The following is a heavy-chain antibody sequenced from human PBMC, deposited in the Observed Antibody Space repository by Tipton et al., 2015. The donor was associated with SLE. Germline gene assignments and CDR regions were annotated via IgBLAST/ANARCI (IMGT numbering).Heavy chain of an antibody. J-gene: IGHJ4*02. D-gene: IGHD6-13*01. V-gene: IGHV4-59*01. CDR1: GGSISSYY. Sequence: TLSLTCTVSGGSISSYYWSWIRQPPGKGLEWIGYIYYSGSTNYNPSLKSRVTISVDTSKNQFSLKLSSVTAADTAVYYCARDLVSFDYWGQGTLVTVSS. CDR2: IYYSGST. CDR3: ARDLVSFDY.